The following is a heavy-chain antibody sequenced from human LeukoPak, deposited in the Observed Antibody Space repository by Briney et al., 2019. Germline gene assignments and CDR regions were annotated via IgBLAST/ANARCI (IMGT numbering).Heavy chain of an antibody. Sequence: SETLSLTCAVSGVSISSGHWWSWVRQPPGKGLEWIGEIYHSGSTNYHASLKSRVTISVDTSKNQFSLKLSSVTAADTAVYYCAGGGGGGIATVTTVGQIDYWGQGTLVTVSS. CDR2: IYHSGST. V-gene: IGHV4-4*02. J-gene: IGHJ4*02. CDR1: GVSISSGHW. CDR3: AGGGGGGIATVTTVGQIDY. D-gene: IGHD4-17*01.